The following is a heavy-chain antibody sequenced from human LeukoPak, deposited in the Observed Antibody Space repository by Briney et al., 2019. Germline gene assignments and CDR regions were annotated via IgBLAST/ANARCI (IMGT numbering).Heavy chain of an antibody. J-gene: IGHJ4*02. CDR2: IRYDGSNK. V-gene: IGHV3-30*02. CDR3: AKDKYGSGSYSGHFDY. D-gene: IGHD3-10*01. Sequence: PGGSLRLSCAASGFTFSSYGMHWVRQAPGKGLEWVAFIRYDGSNKYYADSVKGRFTISRDNSKNTLYLQMNSLRAEDTAVYYCAKDKYGSGSYSGHFDYWGQGTLVTVSS. CDR1: GFTFSSYG.